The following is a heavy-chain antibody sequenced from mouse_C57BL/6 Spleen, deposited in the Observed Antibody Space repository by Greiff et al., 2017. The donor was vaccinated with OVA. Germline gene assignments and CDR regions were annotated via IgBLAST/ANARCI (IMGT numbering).Heavy chain of an antibody. CDR2: ISYDGSN. CDR3: ASYGNYLAY. V-gene: IGHV3-6*01. J-gene: IGHJ3*01. CDR1: GYSITSGYY. Sequence: EVKLMESGPGLVKPSQSLSLTCSVTGYSITSGYYWNWIRQFPGNKLEWMGYISYDGSNNYNPSLKNRISITRDTSKNQFFLKLNSVTTEDTATYYCASYGNYLAYWGQGTLVTVSA. D-gene: IGHD2-1*01.